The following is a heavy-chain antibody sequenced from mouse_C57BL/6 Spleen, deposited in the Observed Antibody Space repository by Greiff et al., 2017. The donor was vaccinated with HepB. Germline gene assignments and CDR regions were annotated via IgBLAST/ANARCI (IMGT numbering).Heavy chain of an antibody. CDR2: IYPGGGYT. J-gene: IGHJ4*01. D-gene: IGHD1-1*01. V-gene: IGHV1-63*01. Sequence: QVQLKESGAELVRPGTSVKMSCKASGYTFTNYWIGWAKQRPGHGLEWIGDIYPGGGYTNYNEKFKGKATLTADKSSSTAYMQFSSLTSEDSAIYYCARSHGSSHYYAMDYWGQGTSVTVSS. CDR3: ARSHGSSHYYAMDY. CDR1: GYTFTNYW.